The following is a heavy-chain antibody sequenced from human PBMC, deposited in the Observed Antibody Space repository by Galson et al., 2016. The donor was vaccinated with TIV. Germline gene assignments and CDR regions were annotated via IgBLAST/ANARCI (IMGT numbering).Heavy chain of an antibody. J-gene: IGHJ4*02. CDR3: PRAIDPSTQGDH. V-gene: IGHV1-2*02. CDR1: GYNFIGYY. CDR2: INPNSGVT. Sequence: SVKVSCKASGYNFIGYYIHWVRQAPGQGLEWMGWINPNSGVTTYAQKFQGGVAMTRDRSITTAYLDLSRLTSDDTAVYYCPRAIDPSTQGDHWGQGTLVSASP.